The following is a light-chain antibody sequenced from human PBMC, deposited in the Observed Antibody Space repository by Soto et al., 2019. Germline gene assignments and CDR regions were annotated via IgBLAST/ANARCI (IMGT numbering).Light chain of an antibody. Sequence: DIQMTQSPSSLSASVGDRVTITCRASQSISSYLNWYQQKPGKAPKLLIYAASRLQSGVPSRFSGSGSGTDFTLTISSLQPEDFATYYCQQSYSTPWTFGQGTKVEIQ. J-gene: IGKJ1*01. V-gene: IGKV1-39*01. CDR2: AAS. CDR1: QSISSY. CDR3: QQSYSTPWT.